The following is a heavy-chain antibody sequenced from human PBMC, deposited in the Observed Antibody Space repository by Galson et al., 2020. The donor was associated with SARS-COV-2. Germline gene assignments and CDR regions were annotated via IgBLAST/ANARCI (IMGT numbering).Heavy chain of an antibody. D-gene: IGHD6-13*01. CDR2: IYHSGST. V-gene: IGHV4-38-2*01. CDR1: GYSISSGYY. J-gene: IGHJ4*02. CDR3: ARLIAAAGTVYFDY. Sequence: SETLSLTCAVSGYSISSGYYWGWIRQPPGKGLEWIGSIYHSGSTYYNPSLKSRVTISVDTSKNQFSLKLSSVTAADTAVYYCARLIAAAGTVYFDYWGQGTLVTVSS.